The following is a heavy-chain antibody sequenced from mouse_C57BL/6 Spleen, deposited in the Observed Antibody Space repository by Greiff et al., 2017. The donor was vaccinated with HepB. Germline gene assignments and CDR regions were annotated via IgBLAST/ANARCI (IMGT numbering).Heavy chain of an antibody. D-gene: IGHD1-1*01. CDR2: INPYNGGT. CDR1: GYTFTDYY. Sequence: EVQLQQSGPVLVKPGASVKMSCKASGYTFTDYYMNWVKQSHGKSLEWIGVINPYNGGTSYNQKFKGKATLTVDKSSSTAYRELNSLTSEDSAVYYCARRESSSYAMDYWGQGTSVTVSS. J-gene: IGHJ4*01. CDR3: ARRESSSYAMDY. V-gene: IGHV1-19*01.